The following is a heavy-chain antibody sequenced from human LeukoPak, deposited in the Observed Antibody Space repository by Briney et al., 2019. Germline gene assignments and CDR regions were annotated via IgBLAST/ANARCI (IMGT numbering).Heavy chain of an antibody. D-gene: IGHD3-22*01. J-gene: IGHJ5*01. CDR3: ARDLWNFYDDSGYNRDFDS. CDR2: IGTYGGDT. V-gene: IGHV1-18*01. Sequence: ASVKVSCKATSRISWVRKAPGQGLEWMGWIGTYGGDTYYAQKFQGRITVTIDTSTSTVYMELRNLRSDDTAVYYCARDLWNFYDDSGYNRDFDSWGQGTLVTVSS. CDR1: TSR.